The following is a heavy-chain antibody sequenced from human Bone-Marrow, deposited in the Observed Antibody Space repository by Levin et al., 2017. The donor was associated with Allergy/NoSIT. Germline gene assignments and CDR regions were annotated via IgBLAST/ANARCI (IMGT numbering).Heavy chain of an antibody. CDR1: GFTFDNNV. V-gene: IGHV3-49*04. CDR2: IRSKAYSRTT. CDR3: SRGINGWETAPTHFDS. J-gene: IGHJ4*02. Sequence: GGSLRLSCTASGFTFDNNVMSWVRQAPGKGLEWIGFIRSKAYSRTTEYAASVKGRFSISRDDSKSIAYLQMNSLQTEDTAVYYCSRGINGWETAPTHFDSWGQGTLVTVSS. D-gene: IGHD1-26*01.